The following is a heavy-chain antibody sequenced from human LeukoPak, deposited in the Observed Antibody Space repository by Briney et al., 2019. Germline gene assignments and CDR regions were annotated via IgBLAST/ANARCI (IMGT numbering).Heavy chain of an antibody. V-gene: IGHV4-59*01. CDR2: IYYSGST. J-gene: IGHJ4*02. CDR3: ARGGGRKYSSSWYYFDY. Sequence: PSETLSLTCTVSGGSISSCYWSWIRQPPGKGLEWIGYIYYSGSTNYNPSLKSRVTISVDTSKNQFSLKLSSVTAADTAVYYCARGGGRKYSSSWYYFDYWGQGTLVTVSS. CDR1: GGSISSCY. D-gene: IGHD6-13*01.